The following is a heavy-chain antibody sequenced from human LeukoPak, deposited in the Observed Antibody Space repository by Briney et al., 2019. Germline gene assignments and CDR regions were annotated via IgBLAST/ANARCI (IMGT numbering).Heavy chain of an antibody. CDR1: RYTLTELS. D-gene: IGHD2-2*01. Sequence: GASVKVSCKVSRYTLTELSMHWVRQAPGKGLEWMGGFDPEDGETIYAQKFQGRVTMTEDTSTDTAYMELSSLRSEDTAVYYCATVLQGYQLLGDYWGQGTLVTVSS. V-gene: IGHV1-24*01. CDR3: ATVLQGYQLLGDY. J-gene: IGHJ4*02. CDR2: FDPEDGET.